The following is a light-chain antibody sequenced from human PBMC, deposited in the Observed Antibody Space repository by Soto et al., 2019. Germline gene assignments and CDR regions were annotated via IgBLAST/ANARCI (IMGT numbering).Light chain of an antibody. CDR3: QQYGSSGT. V-gene: IGKV3-20*01. CDR1: QSVSSSY. J-gene: IGKJ1*01. Sequence: EIVLTQSPGTLSLSPGERATLSGRASQSVSSSYLAWYQHRPGQAPRVLIYDASHRATGIPARFSGSGSGTDFTLTISRLEPEDFAVYYCQQYGSSGTFGQGTKVDIK. CDR2: DAS.